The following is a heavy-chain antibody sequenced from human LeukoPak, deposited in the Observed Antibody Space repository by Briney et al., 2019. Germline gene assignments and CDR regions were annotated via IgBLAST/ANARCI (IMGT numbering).Heavy chain of an antibody. J-gene: IGHJ6*03. CDR1: GGSFSNYY. V-gene: IGHV4-34*01. CDR2: INDSGRA. CDR3: ARRWNYGRNYYIDA. D-gene: IGHD1-7*01. Sequence: SETLSLTCAVYGGSFSNYYWSWIRQPPGMGLEWLAEINDSGRANYNPSLMSRVTVSVDTSKNQFSLRLTSVTATDTAVYYCARRWNYGRNYYIDAWGKGATVSVSS.